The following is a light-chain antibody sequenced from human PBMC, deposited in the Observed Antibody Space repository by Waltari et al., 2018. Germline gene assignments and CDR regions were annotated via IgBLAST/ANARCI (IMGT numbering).Light chain of an antibody. Sequence: QAGLTQPPSVSKGLRQTATLSCTGNRNNVGNRGAAWLQQHQGQPPKLLSYRNNNRPSGISDRFSASRSGNTAFLTISGLQPEDEADYYCSAWDSDLTVYVFGTGTKVTVL. V-gene: IGLV10-54*04. CDR1: RNNVGNRG. CDR2: RNN. J-gene: IGLJ1*01. CDR3: SAWDSDLTVYV.